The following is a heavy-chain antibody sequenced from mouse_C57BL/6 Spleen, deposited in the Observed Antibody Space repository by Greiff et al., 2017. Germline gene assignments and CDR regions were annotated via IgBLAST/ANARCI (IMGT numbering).Heavy chain of an antibody. CDR2: INPGSGGT. Sequence: VQLQLSGAELVRPGTSVKVSCKASGYAFTNYLIEWVKQRPGQGLEWIGVINPGSGGTNYNEKFKGKATLTADKSSSTAYMQLSSLTSEDSAVYFCARQGTLYAMDYWGQGTSVTVSS. V-gene: IGHV1-54*01. CDR3: ARQGTLYAMDY. D-gene: IGHD3-3*01. CDR1: GYAFTNYL. J-gene: IGHJ4*01.